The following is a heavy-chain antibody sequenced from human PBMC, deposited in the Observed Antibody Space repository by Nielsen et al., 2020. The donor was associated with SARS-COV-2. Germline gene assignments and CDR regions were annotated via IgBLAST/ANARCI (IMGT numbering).Heavy chain of an antibody. CDR2: IYYSGST. Sequence: SETLSLTCTVSGGSISSYYWSWIRQPPGKGLEWIGYIYYSGSTNYNPSLKSRVTISVDTSKNQFSLKLSSVTAADTAVYYCARYFPGYSYGEYFDYWGQGTLVTVSS. CDR3: ARYFPGYSYGEYFDY. J-gene: IGHJ4*02. V-gene: IGHV4-59*08. D-gene: IGHD5-18*01. CDR1: GGSISSYY.